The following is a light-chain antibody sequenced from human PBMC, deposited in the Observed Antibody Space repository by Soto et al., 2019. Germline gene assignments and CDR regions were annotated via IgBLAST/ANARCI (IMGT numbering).Light chain of an antibody. V-gene: IGLV2-14*03. J-gene: IGLJ1*01. Sequence: QSALTQPASVSGSPGQSITISCTGTSSDVAAYTYVSWYQQHPGKAPKLMVYDVSNRPSGVSNRFSGSKSGNTASLTISGLQAEDEADYYCSSSTSGGNYVFGTGTKLTVL. CDR1: SSDVAAYTY. CDR2: DVS. CDR3: SSSTSGGNYV.